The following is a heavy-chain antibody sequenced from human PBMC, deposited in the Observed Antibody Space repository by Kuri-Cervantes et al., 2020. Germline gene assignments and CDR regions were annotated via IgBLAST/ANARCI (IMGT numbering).Heavy chain of an antibody. CDR2: IYSGGIT. D-gene: IGHD2-21*01. CDR1: GFTVSSNY. Sequence: GESLKISCAASGFTVSSNYMSWVRQAPGKGLEWVSVIYSGGITYYADSVKGRFTISRDNSKNTLYLQMNSLRAEDTAVYYCARMEIGMFDYWGQGTLVTVSS. CDR3: ARMEIGMFDY. V-gene: IGHV3-53*01. J-gene: IGHJ4*02.